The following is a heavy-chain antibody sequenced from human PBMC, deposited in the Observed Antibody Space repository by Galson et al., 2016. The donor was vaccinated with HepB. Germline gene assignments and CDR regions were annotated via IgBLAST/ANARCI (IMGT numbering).Heavy chain of an antibody. CDR1: GGSISSDNYY. J-gene: IGHJ4*02. V-gene: IGHV4-31*03. Sequence: TLSLTCTVSGGSISSDNYYWLWIRQHPGKGLEWIGYIYYSGSTYNNPSLKSRVTISVDTSKNQFSLKLSSVTAADTAVYYCARGITGTTWPTYYFDYWGQGTLVTVSS. CDR3: ARGITGTTWPTYYFDY. D-gene: IGHD1-20*01. CDR2: IYYSGST.